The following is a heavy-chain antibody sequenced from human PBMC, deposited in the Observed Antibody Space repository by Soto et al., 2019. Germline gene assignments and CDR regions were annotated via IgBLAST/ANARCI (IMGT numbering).Heavy chain of an antibody. Sequence: PGGSLRLSCAASGFTFSNYAMSWVRQAPGKGLEWVSAISGSGGSTYYADSVKGRFTISRDNSKNTLYLQMSYLRAEDTAVYYCAKGTYDILTGYLYFDYWGQGTLVTVSS. J-gene: IGHJ4*02. CDR2: ISGSGGST. CDR3: AKGTYDILTGYLYFDY. D-gene: IGHD3-9*01. V-gene: IGHV3-23*01. CDR1: GFTFSNYA.